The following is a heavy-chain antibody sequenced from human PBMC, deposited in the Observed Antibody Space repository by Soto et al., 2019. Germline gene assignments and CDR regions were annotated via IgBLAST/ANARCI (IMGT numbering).Heavy chain of an antibody. CDR3: ARYCSSTSCPYYFDY. CDR1: GVSISSGGYY. CDR2: IYYSGST. D-gene: IGHD2-2*01. J-gene: IGHJ4*02. Sequence: SETLSLTCTVSGVSISSGGYYWGWIRQHPGKGLEWIGNIYYSGSTYYNPSLKSRVTISVDTSKTQFSLELSSVTAADTAVYYCARYCSSTSCPYYFDYWGQGTLVTVSS. V-gene: IGHV4-30-4*08.